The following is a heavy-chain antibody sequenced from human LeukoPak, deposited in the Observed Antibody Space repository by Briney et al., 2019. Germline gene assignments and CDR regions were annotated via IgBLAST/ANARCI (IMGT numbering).Heavy chain of an antibody. CDR3: ARARGIAAAGHSYYYYGMDV. J-gene: IGHJ6*02. V-gene: IGHV1-18*01. CDR2: ISTHNGNT. CDR1: GYTFTNYG. Sequence: ASVKVSCKASGYTFTNYGINWVRQAPGQGLEWMGWISTHNGNTNYAQKLQGRVTMTTDTSTSTAYMELRSLRSDDTAVYYCARARGIAAAGHSYYYYGMDVWGQGTTVTVSS. D-gene: IGHD6-13*01.